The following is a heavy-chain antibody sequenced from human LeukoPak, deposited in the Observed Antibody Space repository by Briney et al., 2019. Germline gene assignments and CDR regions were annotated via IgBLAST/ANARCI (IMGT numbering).Heavy chain of an antibody. D-gene: IGHD3-10*01. V-gene: IGHV3-21*01. Sequence: GGSLRLSCAASGFTFSSYSMNWVRQAPGKGLEWVSSISSSSSYIYYADSVKGRFTISRDNAKNSLYLQMNSLRAGDTAVYYCAREGSGTYYFDYWGQGTLVTVSS. CDR1: GFTFSSYS. CDR2: ISSSSSYI. J-gene: IGHJ4*02. CDR3: AREGSGTYYFDY.